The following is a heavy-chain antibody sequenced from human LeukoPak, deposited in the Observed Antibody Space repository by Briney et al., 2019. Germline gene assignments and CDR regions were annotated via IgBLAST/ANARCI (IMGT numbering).Heavy chain of an antibody. Sequence: SETLSLTCTVSGGSISSSSHYWGWVRQPPGKGLEWIGSIYYSGSTYYNPSLKRRITISVDTSKNQFSLKLSSVTAADTAVYYCARDGSGYYYMDVWGKGTTVTVSS. V-gene: IGHV4-39*07. CDR3: ARDGSGYYYMDV. J-gene: IGHJ6*03. D-gene: IGHD3-3*01. CDR2: IYYSGST. CDR1: GGSISSSSHY.